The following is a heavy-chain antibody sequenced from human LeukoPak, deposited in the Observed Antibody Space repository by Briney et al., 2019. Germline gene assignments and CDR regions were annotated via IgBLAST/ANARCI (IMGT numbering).Heavy chain of an antibody. Sequence: PGGSLRHSCAASGFTFSSYAMHWVRQAPGKGLEWVAVISYDGSNKYYADSVKGRFTISRDNSKTTLYLQMNSLRAEDTAVYNCAANRGNPQGPNYWGQGTLVTVSS. CDR1: GFTFSSYA. V-gene: IGHV3-30-3*01. D-gene: IGHD3-10*01. J-gene: IGHJ4*02. CDR2: ISYDGSNK. CDR3: AANRGNPQGPNY.